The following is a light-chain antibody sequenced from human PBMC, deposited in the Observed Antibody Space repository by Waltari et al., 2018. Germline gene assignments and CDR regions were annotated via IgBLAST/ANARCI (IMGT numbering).Light chain of an antibody. CDR1: TSDIGKYNL. CDR3: CSYAGSAISM. V-gene: IGLV2-23*02. J-gene: IGLJ3*02. CDR2: AVN. Sequence: QSALTQTASVSGSPGQAITISCSGTTSDIGKYNLVSWYQQHPGKAPTLIIYAVNKRPSGVSNRFSGSKSGNTAFLTISGLQSADEADYYCCSYAGSAISMFGGGTKVTVL.